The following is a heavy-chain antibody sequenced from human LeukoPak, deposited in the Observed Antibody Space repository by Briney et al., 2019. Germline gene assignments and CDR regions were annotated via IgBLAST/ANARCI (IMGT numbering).Heavy chain of an antibody. CDR1: GYTFTSYY. V-gene: IGHV1-46*01. CDR3: ARVRRGIAANYFDY. CDR2: INPSGGST. Sequence: ASVKVSCKASGYTFTSYYMHWVRQAPGQGLEWMGIINPSGGSTSYPQQFQGRVTMTTDTSTSTVYMELSSPRSEDTAVYYCARVRRGIAANYFDYWGQGTLVTVSS. J-gene: IGHJ4*02. D-gene: IGHD6-13*01.